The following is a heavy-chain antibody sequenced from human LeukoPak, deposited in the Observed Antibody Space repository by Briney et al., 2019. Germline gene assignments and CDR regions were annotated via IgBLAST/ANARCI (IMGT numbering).Heavy chain of an antibody. J-gene: IGHJ4*02. CDR2: IKSKTDGGTT. Sequence: PGGSLRLSCAVSGFTFSNAWMSWVRQAPGKGLEWVGRIKSKTDGGTTDYAAPVKGRFTISRDDSKNTLYLQMNSLKTEDTAVYYCTTAPYRGYYGSGTPQPFDYWGQGTLVTVSS. D-gene: IGHD3-10*01. CDR1: GFTFSNAW. V-gene: IGHV3-15*01. CDR3: TTAPYRGYYGSGTPQPFDY.